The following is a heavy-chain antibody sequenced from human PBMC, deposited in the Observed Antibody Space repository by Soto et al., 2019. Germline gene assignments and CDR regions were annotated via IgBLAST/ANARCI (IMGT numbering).Heavy chain of an antibody. CDR2: IKSKTAGGTT. V-gene: IGHV3-15*05. D-gene: IGHD6-13*01. CDR3: GDPIAGTN. J-gene: IGHJ4*02. Sequence: EVQLVESGGGLVKPGGSLRLSCAASGFTFSKAWMSWVRQAPGKGLEWVGRIKSKTAGGTTDYAAPVKGRFTISRDDSETTLYLQMNTLKTADTAVDYCGDPIAGTNWCQGTLVTVSS. CDR1: GFTFSKAW.